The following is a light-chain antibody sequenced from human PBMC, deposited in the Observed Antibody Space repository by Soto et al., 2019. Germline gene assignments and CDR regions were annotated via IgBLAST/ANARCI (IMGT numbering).Light chain of an antibody. CDR2: GAS. J-gene: IGKJ1*01. CDR3: QQYNNWPRT. CDR1: QSVSSN. Sequence: EIVMTQSPATLSVSPGERATLSCRASQSVSSNLAWYQQKPGQAPRLLIYGASTRATGIPARFSGSGSGTEFTLTISSLQSEDFAVYYCQQYNNWPRTSGLGPKV. V-gene: IGKV3-15*01.